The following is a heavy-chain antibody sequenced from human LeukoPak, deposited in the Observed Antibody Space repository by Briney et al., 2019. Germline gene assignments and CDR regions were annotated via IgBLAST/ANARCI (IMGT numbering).Heavy chain of an antibody. Sequence: QTGGSLRLSCVASGFTFGKYWMSWVRQAPGKGLEWVANIKLDGSEKNYVDSVKGRFTISRDNAKNSLFLQMNSLRAEDTALYYCARDNPFGGYWGQGTLVTVSS. CDR2: IKLDGSEK. D-gene: IGHD3-16*01. CDR1: GFTFGKYW. V-gene: IGHV3-7*03. CDR3: ARDNPFGGY. J-gene: IGHJ4*02.